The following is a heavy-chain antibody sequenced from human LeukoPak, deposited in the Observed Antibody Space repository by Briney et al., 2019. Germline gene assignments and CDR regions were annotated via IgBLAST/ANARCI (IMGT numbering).Heavy chain of an antibody. V-gene: IGHV3-23*01. CDR3: AKDDCSGGSCFEYFDH. Sequence: GSLRLSCAAPGITFNTYSINWVRQAPGEGLELGLTYQCHGRSTYYADSVKGRFSISRDNSNNTLYLEMNSLRAEDTAVYYCAKDDCSGGSCFEYFDHWGQGTLVTVSS. CDR2: QCHGRST. J-gene: IGHJ5*02. D-gene: IGHD2-15*01. CDR1: GITFNTYS.